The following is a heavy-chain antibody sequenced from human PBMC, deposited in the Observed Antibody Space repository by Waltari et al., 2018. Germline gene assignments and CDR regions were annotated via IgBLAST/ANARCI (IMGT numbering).Heavy chain of an antibody. V-gene: IGHV3-23*01. CDR2: ISVSGDTA. Sequence: DVQLLESGGGLIQPGGSLRLSCAVSGFTFSSYAMSWVRQAPGKGLEWVSGISVSGDTAYYADSVKGRFTISRDNSKNTLYLQMNSLRADDTAMYYCAKEGYSSSSGYFDHWGQGTLVTVSS. D-gene: IGHD6-6*01. CDR3: AKEGYSSSSGYFDH. CDR1: GFTFSSYA. J-gene: IGHJ4*02.